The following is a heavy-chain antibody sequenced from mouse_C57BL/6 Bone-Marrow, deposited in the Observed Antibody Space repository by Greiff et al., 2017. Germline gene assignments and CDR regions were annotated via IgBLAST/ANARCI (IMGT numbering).Heavy chain of an antibody. V-gene: IGHV1-69*01. CDR2: IDPSDSYT. CDR1: GYTFTSYW. Sequence: QVQLQQPGAELVMPGASVKLSCKASGYTFTSYWMHWVKQRPGQGLEWIGEIDPSDSYTNYNQKFKGKSTLTADKSTSTAYMQLSSLTSEDSAVYYCAGENLLGYYSSSNAIGYWGQGTSVTVTS. J-gene: IGHJ4*01. D-gene: IGHD2-5*01. CDR3: AGENLLGYYSSSNAIGY.